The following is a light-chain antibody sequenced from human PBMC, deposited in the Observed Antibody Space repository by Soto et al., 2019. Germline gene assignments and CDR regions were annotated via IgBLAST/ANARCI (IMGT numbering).Light chain of an antibody. CDR1: QSVSSSY. J-gene: IGKJ5*01. CDR3: QQYGSSPIT. CDR2: DAS. V-gene: IGKV3D-20*01. Sequence: EIVLTQSAATLSLSXXXXXXLSXXSSQSVSSSYLAWYQQKPGLAPRLLIYDASSRATGIPDRFSGSGSGTDFTLTISRLEPADFAVYYCQQYGSSPITFGQGTRLEI.